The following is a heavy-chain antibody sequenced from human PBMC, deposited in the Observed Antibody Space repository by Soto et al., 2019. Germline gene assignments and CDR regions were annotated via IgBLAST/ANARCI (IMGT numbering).Heavy chain of an antibody. J-gene: IGHJ4*02. CDR1: GGTFNTYA. CDR3: AREVQVHTLAFVY. D-gene: IGHD3-10*01. Sequence: QVQLVQSGAEMKKPGSSVKVSRQSSGGTFNTYAMNWVRQAPGQGPEWMGDISPMFGAANYAPKFQGRVTITADESTGTSYMQLSSLTSEDTALYFCAREVQVHTLAFVYWGQGTLVTVSS. V-gene: IGHV1-69*19. CDR2: ISPMFGAA.